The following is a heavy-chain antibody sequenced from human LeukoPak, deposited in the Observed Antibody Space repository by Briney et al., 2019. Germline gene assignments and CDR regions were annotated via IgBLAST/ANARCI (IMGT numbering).Heavy chain of an antibody. V-gene: IGHV4-34*01. D-gene: IGHD3-22*01. CDR3: ARGNPYDSSGYYRDAFDI. CDR1: GGSFSGYY. CDR2: INHSGST. J-gene: IGHJ3*02. Sequence: SETLSLTCAVYGGSFSGYYWSWIRQPPGKGLERIGEINHSGSTNYNPSLKSRVTISVDTSKNQFSLKLSSVTAADTAVYYCARGNPYDSSGYYRDAFDIWGQGTMVTVSS.